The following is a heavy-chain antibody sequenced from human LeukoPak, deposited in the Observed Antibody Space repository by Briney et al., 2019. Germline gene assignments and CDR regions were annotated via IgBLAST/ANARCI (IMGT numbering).Heavy chain of an antibody. CDR2: AYYRSKWYN. CDR1: GDSVSVNRDV. J-gene: IGHJ3*02. CDR3: ARDADWGYDAFDI. V-gene: IGHV6-1*01. D-gene: IGHD7-27*01. Sequence: SQTLSLTCAISGDSVSVNRDVWNWIRQSPSRGLEWQGRAYYRSKWYNVYAVSVKSRVTISPDTSKSQFSLQLKSVTPEDTAVYYCARDADWGYDAFDIWGQGTMVTVSS.